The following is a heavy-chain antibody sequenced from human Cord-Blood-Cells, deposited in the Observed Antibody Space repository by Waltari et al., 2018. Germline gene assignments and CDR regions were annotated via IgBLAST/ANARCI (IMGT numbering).Heavy chain of an antibody. V-gene: IGHV1-46*01. CDR2: INPSGGST. CDR3: ARRVPDGGIVATFDP. CDR1: GYTFTSYY. Sequence: QVQLVQSGAEVKKPGASVKVSCKASGYTFTSYYMHWVRQAPGQGLEWMGIINPSGGSTSYAQKFQGRVTMTRDTSTSTVYMELSSLRSEDTAVYYCARRVPDGGIVATFDPWGQGTLVTVSS. J-gene: IGHJ5*02. D-gene: IGHD5-12*01.